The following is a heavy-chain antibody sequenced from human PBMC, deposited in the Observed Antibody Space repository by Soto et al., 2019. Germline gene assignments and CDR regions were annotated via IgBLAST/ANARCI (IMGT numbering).Heavy chain of an antibody. CDR2: IIPIFGTA. D-gene: IGHD3-10*01. Sequence: GASVEVSCKASGRTFSSYASSWVRQAPGQGLEWMGGIIPIFGTANYAQKFQGRVTITADESTSTAYMELSSLRSEDTAVYYCANHLWFGELSNWGQGTLVTVSS. J-gene: IGHJ4*02. CDR3: ANHLWFGELSN. V-gene: IGHV1-69*13. CDR1: GRTFSSYA.